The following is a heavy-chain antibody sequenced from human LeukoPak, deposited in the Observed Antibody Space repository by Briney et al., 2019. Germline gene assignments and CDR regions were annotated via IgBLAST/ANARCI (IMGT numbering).Heavy chain of an antibody. Sequence: PGESLKISCKGSGYTFTSYWIGWVRQMPGKGLEWMGIIFPGDSDTRYSPSFQGQVTISVDKSISTAYLQWSSLKASDTAIYYCARHHCTSTSCYPYYYYAMEVWGPGTKVTVSS. D-gene: IGHD2-2*01. CDR2: IFPGDSDT. J-gene: IGHJ6*02. V-gene: IGHV5-51*01. CDR3: ARHHCTSTSCYPYYYYAMEV. CDR1: GYTFTSYW.